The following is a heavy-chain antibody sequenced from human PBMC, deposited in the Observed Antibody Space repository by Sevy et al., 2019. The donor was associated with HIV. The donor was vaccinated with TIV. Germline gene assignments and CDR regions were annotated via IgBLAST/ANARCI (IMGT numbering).Heavy chain of an antibody. CDR1: GYTFTSYD. J-gene: IGHJ6*04. Sequence: ASVKVSCKASGYTFTSYDINWVRRATGQGLEWMGWMNPNSGNTGYAQKFQGRVTMTRNTSISTAYMELSSLRSEDTAVYYCARGLKFDFWSGYNFRATVFGSADVWGKGTTVTVSS. V-gene: IGHV1-8*01. CDR3: ARGLKFDFWSGYNFRATVFGSADV. CDR2: MNPNSGNT. D-gene: IGHD3-3*01.